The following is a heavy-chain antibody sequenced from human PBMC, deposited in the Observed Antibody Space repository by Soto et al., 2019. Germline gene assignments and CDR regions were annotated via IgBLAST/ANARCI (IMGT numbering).Heavy chain of an antibody. J-gene: IGHJ5*02. D-gene: IGHD6-13*01. Sequence: SVEVSCEASGGTFSSYSISWVRQATGQGLEWMGGIIPIFGTANYAQKFQGRVTITADESTSTAYMELSSLRSEDTAVYYCARDGGLYSSSWYGWFDPWGQGTLVTVSS. CDR2: IIPIFGTA. CDR1: GGTFSSYS. V-gene: IGHV1-69*13. CDR3: ARDGGLYSSSWYGWFDP.